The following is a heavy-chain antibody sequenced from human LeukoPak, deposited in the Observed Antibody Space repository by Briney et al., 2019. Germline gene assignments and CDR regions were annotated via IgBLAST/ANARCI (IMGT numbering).Heavy chain of an antibody. CDR1: GFTFSSTS. Sequence: GGSLRLSCAASGFTFSSTSMSWVRQAPGKGLEWVAVTVGGGDGTYYADSVKGRFTISRDNAKNSLYLQMNSLRAEDTAVYYCARDGCSSTSCPGANYYYYGMDVWGQGTTVTVSS. CDR3: ARDGCSSTSCPGANYYYYGMDV. V-gene: IGHV3-23*01. CDR2: TVGGGDGT. D-gene: IGHD2-2*01. J-gene: IGHJ6*02.